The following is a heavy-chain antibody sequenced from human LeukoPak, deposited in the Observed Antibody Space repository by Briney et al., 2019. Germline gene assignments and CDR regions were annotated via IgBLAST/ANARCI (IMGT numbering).Heavy chain of an antibody. CDR3: ASTYQRAS. CDR1: GFTVGSNY. V-gene: IGHV3-66*01. CDR2: IYSGGST. D-gene: IGHD2-2*01. Sequence: PGGSLRLSCAASGFTVGSNYMSWVRQAPGKGLEWVSVIYSGGSTYYADSVKGSFTTSRDNSKNTLYLQMNSLRAEDTAVYYCASTYQRASWGQGTLVTVSS. J-gene: IGHJ4*02.